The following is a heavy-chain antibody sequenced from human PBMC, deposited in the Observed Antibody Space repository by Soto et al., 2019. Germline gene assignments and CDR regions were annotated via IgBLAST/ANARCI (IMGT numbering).Heavy chain of an antibody. CDR3: ARAVGDLPYYYYGMDV. Sequence: ASVKVSCKASGGTFSSYAISWVRQAPGQGLEWMGGIIPIFGTANYAQKFQGRVTITADESTSTAYMELSSLRSEDTAVYYCARAVGDLPYYYYGMDVWGQGTTVTVSS. J-gene: IGHJ6*02. CDR2: IIPIFGTA. D-gene: IGHD2-21*01. V-gene: IGHV1-69*13. CDR1: GGTFSSYA.